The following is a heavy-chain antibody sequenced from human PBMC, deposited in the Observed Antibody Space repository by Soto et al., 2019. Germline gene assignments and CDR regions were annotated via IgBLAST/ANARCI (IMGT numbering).Heavy chain of an antibody. D-gene: IGHD3-3*01. Sequence: EASVKVSCKASGYTFTSYDINWVRQATGQGLEWMGWMNPNSGNTGYAQKLQGRVTMTTDTSTSTAYMELRSLRSDDTAVYYCARGPYDFWSGSVYYYMDVWGKGTTVTVSS. CDR2: MNPNSGNT. J-gene: IGHJ6*03. CDR3: ARGPYDFWSGSVYYYMDV. CDR1: GYTFTSYD. V-gene: IGHV1-8*01.